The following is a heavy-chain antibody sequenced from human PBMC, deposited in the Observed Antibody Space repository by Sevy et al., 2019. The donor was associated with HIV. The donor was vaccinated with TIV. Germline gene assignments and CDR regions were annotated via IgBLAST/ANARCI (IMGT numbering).Heavy chain of an antibody. CDR2: INQDGSER. D-gene: IGHD6-13*01. J-gene: IGHJ5*01. Sequence: GGSLRLSCATSGFTFSSYWMSWVRQAPGKGLEWVANINQDGSERFYVDSVKGRFNISKDNANHSLYLQMNSLSAEDTAVYYWARGPLIAGAGFSWGHGTLVTVSS. V-gene: IGHV3-7*01. CDR1: GFTFSSYW. CDR3: ARGPLIAGAGFS.